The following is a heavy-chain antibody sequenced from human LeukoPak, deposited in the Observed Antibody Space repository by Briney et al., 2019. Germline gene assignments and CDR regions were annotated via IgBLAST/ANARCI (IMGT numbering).Heavy chain of an antibody. D-gene: IGHD3-22*01. Sequence: GASVKVSCKASGGTFSSYAISWVRQAPGQGLEWMGGIIPIFGTANYAQKFQGRVTITADESTSTAYMELSSLRSEDTAVYYCARVTTYYYDSSGSMLDYWGQGTLVTVSS. CDR1: GGTFSSYA. J-gene: IGHJ4*02. V-gene: IGHV1-69*13. CDR2: IIPIFGTA. CDR3: ARVTTYYYDSSGSMLDY.